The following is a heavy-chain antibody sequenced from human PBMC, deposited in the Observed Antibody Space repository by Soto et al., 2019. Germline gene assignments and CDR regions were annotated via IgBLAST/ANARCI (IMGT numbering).Heavy chain of an antibody. CDR2: VSYDGSNK. CDR1: GFTFSSYA. J-gene: IGHJ4*02. Sequence: GGSLRLSCAASGFTFSSYAMSWVRQAPGKGLEWVAVVSYDGSNKYYADSVKGRFSISRENSKNTLYLQMNSLRSDDTAVYYCARRLYGDYDYWGQGTLVTVSS. CDR3: ARRLYGDYDY. D-gene: IGHD4-17*01. V-gene: IGHV3-30-3*01.